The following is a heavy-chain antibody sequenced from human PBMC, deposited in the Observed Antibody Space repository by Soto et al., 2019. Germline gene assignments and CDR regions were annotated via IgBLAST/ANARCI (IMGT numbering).Heavy chain of an antibody. Sequence: QVQLVESGGGVVQPGRSLRLSCAASGFTFSSYGMHWVCQAPGKGLEWVAVISYDGSNKYYADSLKGRFTISRDKSKKALYLQMNSLRAEDKAVSYCAKGSAIPVGWGQGTLVTVTS. V-gene: IGHV3-30*18. D-gene: IGHD2-21*02. CDR2: ISYDGSNK. CDR3: AKGSAIPVG. CDR1: GFTFSSYG. J-gene: IGHJ4*02.